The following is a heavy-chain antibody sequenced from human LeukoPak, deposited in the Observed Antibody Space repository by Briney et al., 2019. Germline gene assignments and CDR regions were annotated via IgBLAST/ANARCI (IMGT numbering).Heavy chain of an antibody. V-gene: IGHV4-30-4*01. CDR2: IYYSGST. D-gene: IGHD2-21*02. J-gene: IGHJ3*02. CDR1: GGSISSGDCY. CDR3: ARLVVVTARGAFDI. Sequence: PSQTLSLTCTVSGGSISSGDCYWSWIRQPPGKCLEWIGYIYYSGSTYYNPSLKSRVTISVDTSKNQFSLKLSSVTAADTAVYYCARLVVVTARGAFDIWGQGTMVTVSS.